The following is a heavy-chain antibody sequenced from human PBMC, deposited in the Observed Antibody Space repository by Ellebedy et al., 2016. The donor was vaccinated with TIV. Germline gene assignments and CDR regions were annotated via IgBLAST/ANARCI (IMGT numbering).Heavy chain of an antibody. Sequence: GESLKISXAASGFTFSDYNINWVRQAPGKGLEWVSSISRHSDYIYYADSVKGRFTISRDNAKKSLYLEVNSLRVEDTALYYCAKVGTWYDALTGHYSEDHFDYWGQGTQVTVSS. V-gene: IGHV3-21*04. CDR3: AKVGTWYDALTGHYSEDHFDY. D-gene: IGHD3-9*01. J-gene: IGHJ4*02. CDR1: GFTFSDYN. CDR2: ISRHSDYI.